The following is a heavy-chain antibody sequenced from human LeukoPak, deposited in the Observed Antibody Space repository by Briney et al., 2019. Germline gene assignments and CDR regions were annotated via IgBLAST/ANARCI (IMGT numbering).Heavy chain of an antibody. J-gene: IGHJ4*02. CDR2: IYPGDSDT. V-gene: IGHV5-51*01. Sequence: GESLKISCKGSGYSFTSYWIGWVRQMSGRGLEWMGIIYPGDSDTRYSPSFQGQVTISADKSISTAYLQWSSLKASDTAMYYCARGHSYGPVRGYYFDYWGQGTLVTVSS. CDR3: ARGHSYGPVRGYYFDY. D-gene: IGHD5-18*01. CDR1: GYSFTSYW.